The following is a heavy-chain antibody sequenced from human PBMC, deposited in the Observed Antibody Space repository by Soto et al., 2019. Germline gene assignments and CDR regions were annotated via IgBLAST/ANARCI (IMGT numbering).Heavy chain of an antibody. Sequence: SQILSVTCSVADASSSGFYWSWIRKYAGKGLEWIGRIYATGTTDYNPSLKSRVMMSVDTSKKQFSLKLRSVTAADTAVYYCVRDGTKTLRDWFDPWGQGISVTVSS. D-gene: IGHD1-1*01. CDR1: DASSSGFY. CDR3: VRDGTKTLRDWFDP. CDR2: IYATGTT. J-gene: IGHJ5*02. V-gene: IGHV4-4*07.